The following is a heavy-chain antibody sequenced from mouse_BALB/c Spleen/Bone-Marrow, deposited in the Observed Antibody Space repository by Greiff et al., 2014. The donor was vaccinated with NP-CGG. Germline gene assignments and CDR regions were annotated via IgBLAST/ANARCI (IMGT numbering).Heavy chain of an antibody. CDR1: GFSLTSYG. CDR2: IWSDGST. V-gene: IGHV2-6-1*01. CDR3: ARHGNYAMDY. J-gene: IGHJ4*01. D-gene: IGHD1-1*02. Sequence: QVQLKESGPGLVAPSQSLFITCTISGFSLTSYGVHWVRQPPGKGLEWLVVIWSDGSTTYNSAPKSRLSISKDNSKSQVFLKMNSLQTDDTAMYYCARHGNYAMDYWGQGTSVTVSS.